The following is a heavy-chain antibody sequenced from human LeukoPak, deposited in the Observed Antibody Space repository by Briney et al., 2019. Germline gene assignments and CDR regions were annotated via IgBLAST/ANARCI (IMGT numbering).Heavy chain of an antibody. V-gene: IGHV3-30*18. CDR3: AKDSCSGCSCYTGPAFDY. D-gene: IGHD2-15*01. J-gene: IGHJ4*02. CDR2: ISYDGSNK. Sequence: GRSLRLSCAASGFTFSSYGMHWVRQAPGKGLEWVAVISYDGSNKYYADSVKGRFTISRDNSKNTLYLQMNSLRAEDTAVYYCAKDSCSGCSCYTGPAFDYWGQGTRVTVSS. CDR1: GFTFSSYG.